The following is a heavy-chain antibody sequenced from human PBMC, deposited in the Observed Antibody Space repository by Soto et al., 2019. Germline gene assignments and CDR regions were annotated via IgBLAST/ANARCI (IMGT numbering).Heavy chain of an antibody. Sequence: GGSLRLSCAASGFTFSSYDMHWVRQATGKGLEWVSAIGTAGDTYYPGSVKGRFTISRENAKNPLYLQMNSLRAGDTAVYYCARDRSMVRGLNYYYYGMDVWGQGTTVTVSS. D-gene: IGHD3-10*01. CDR2: IGTAGDT. CDR1: GFTFSSYD. CDR3: ARDRSMVRGLNYYYYGMDV. V-gene: IGHV3-13*01. J-gene: IGHJ6*02.